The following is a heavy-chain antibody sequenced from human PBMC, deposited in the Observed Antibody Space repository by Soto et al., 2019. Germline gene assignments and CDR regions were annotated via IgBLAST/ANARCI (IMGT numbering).Heavy chain of an antibody. V-gene: IGHV3-23*01. CDR2: MSGVARST. CDR3: ANVGGSLRTFYDFDT. D-gene: IGHD3-22*01. CDR1: GFTFGDYA. J-gene: IGHJ4*02. Sequence: GGSLRLSCEASGFTFGDYAMTWVRQAPGKGLEWVSGMSGVARSTFYADSVRDRFTISRENSKNTLYLQMDRLTDEDTALYYWANVGGSLRTFYDFDTRGQGTQVTVSS.